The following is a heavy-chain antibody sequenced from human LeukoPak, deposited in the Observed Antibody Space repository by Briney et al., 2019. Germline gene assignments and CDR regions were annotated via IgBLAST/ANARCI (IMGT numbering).Heavy chain of an antibody. Sequence: GESLRLSCAASGFTFSCYIRNSVRQAPGKGLEKVSSISSSSSYRYYADSVKGRFTISRDNAKNSLYLQMSSLRAEDTAVYYCAREQYYYDSSGYCNGWGQGTLVTVSS. CDR1: GFTFSCYI. CDR2: ISSSSSYR. V-gene: IGHV3-21*01. CDR3: AREQYYYDSSGYCNG. D-gene: IGHD3-22*01. J-gene: IGHJ4*02.